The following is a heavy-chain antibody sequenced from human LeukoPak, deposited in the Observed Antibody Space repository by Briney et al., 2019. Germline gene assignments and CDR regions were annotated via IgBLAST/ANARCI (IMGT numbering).Heavy chain of an antibody. D-gene: IGHD3-16*02. J-gene: IGHJ4*02. CDR3: ARDLYYDYVWGSYRTTFDY. V-gene: IGHV1-18*01. CDR2: ISAYNGNT. CDR1: GYTFTSYG. Sequence: GASVKVSCKASGYTFTSYGISWVRPAPGQGLEWMGWISAYNGNTNYAQKLQGRVTMTTDTSTSTAYMELRSLRSDDTAVYYCARDLYYDYVWGSYRTTFDYWGQGTLVTVSS.